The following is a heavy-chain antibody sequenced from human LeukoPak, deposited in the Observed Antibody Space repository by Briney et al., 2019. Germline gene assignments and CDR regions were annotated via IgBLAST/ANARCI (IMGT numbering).Heavy chain of an antibody. CDR2: INPNSGGT. J-gene: IGHJ5*02. CDR3: ARDGGGGDGRGGYSCFDP. CDR1: GYTFTGYY. D-gene: IGHD2-21*01. Sequence: ASVKVSCKASGYTFTGYYMHWVRQAPGQGLEWMGWINPNSGGTNYAQKFQGWVTMTRDTSISTAYMELSRLRSDDTAVYYCARDGGGGDGRGGYSCFDPWGRETLVTVSS. V-gene: IGHV1-2*04.